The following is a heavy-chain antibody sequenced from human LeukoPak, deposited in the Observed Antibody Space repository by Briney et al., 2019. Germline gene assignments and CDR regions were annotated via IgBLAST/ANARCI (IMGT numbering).Heavy chain of an antibody. D-gene: IGHD2-2*01. Sequence: GGSLRLSCAASGFTFSYYVMHWVRQAPGKGLEWISCISSGSGSIYYPDSVKGRFTISGDNAKNSLYLQMNSLRDDDTAVYYYARGSSRAFDYWGQGTLVTVSS. V-gene: IGHV3-48*02. CDR3: ARGSSRAFDY. CDR1: GFTFSYYV. J-gene: IGHJ4*02. CDR2: ISSGSGSI.